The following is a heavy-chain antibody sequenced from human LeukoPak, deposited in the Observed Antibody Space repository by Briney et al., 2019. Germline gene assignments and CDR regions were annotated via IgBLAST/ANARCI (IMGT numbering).Heavy chain of an antibody. CDR3: ARLRAARSYYYYYYYMDV. CDR1: GYTFTSYG. J-gene: IGHJ6*03. D-gene: IGHD2-15*01. CDR2: ISAYNGNT. Sequence: ASVKVSCKASGYTFTSYGISWVRQAPGQGLEWMGWISAYNGNTNYAQKLQGRVTMTTDTSTSTAYMELRSLRSDDTAVYYCARLRAARSYYYYYYYMDVWGKGTTVTVSS. V-gene: IGHV1-18*01.